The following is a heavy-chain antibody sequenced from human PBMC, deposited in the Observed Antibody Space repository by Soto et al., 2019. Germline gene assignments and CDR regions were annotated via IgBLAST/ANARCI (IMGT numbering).Heavy chain of an antibody. CDR1: GFSFSSYA. Sequence: GGSLRLSCAASGFSFSSYAMGWVRQAPGKGLEWVSAIIGNGASTYYADSVKGRFTISRDNSKNTLYLQMNSLRAEDTAVYYCAKVIKWFHHLDYYGMDVWGQGTXVTVSS. CDR2: IIGNGAST. CDR3: AKVIKWFHHLDYYGMDV. D-gene: IGHD3-22*01. V-gene: IGHV3-23*01. J-gene: IGHJ6*02.